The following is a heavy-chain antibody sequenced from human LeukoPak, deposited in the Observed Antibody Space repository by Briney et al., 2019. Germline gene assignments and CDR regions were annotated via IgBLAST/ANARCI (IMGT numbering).Heavy chain of an antibody. Sequence: GASVKVSCKASGYSFTSYYMHWVRQAPGQGLEWMGIINPSGGSTSFAQKFQGRVTMTRDTSTTTVYMELSGLRSEDTAVYYCARGWLAETTVVTPYNYWGQGTLVTVSS. CDR3: ARGWLAETTVVTPYNY. V-gene: IGHV1-46*01. D-gene: IGHD2-21*02. CDR2: INPSGGST. CDR1: GYSFTSYY. J-gene: IGHJ4*02.